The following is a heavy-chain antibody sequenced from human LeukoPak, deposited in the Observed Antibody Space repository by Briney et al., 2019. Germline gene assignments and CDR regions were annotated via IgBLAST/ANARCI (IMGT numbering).Heavy chain of an antibody. CDR3: ARHRYCGGDCYYDKYYFDY. V-gene: IGHV4-59*08. Sequence: KSSETLSLTCTVSGXSITGYYWSWIRQPPGKGLEWIGYIYYNGRTNYKPSLKSRVTISLDTSKNQFSLSLTSVTAADTAVYYCARHRYCGGDCYYDKYYFDYWGQGTLVSVPS. CDR2: IYYNGRT. D-gene: IGHD2-21*02. CDR1: GXSITGYY. J-gene: IGHJ4*02.